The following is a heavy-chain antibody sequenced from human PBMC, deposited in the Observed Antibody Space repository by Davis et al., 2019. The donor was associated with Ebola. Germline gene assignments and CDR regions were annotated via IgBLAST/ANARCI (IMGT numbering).Heavy chain of an antibody. V-gene: IGHV3-7*01. CDR3: ARDSGEWELLLAGDY. Sequence: GESLKISCAASGFTFSRYWMSWVRQAPGKGLEWVANIKQDGSEKYYVDSVKGRFTISRDNAKNSLYLQMNSLRAEDTAVYYCARDSGEWELLLAGDYWGQGTLVTVSS. J-gene: IGHJ4*02. CDR2: IKQDGSEK. CDR1: GFTFSRYW. D-gene: IGHD1-26*01.